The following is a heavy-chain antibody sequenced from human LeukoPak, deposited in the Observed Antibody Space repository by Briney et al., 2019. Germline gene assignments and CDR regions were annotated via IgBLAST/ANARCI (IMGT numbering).Heavy chain of an antibody. CDR1: GFTFSSYS. Sequence: PGGSLRLSCAASGFTFSSYSMNWVRQAPGKGLEWVSGFGHNGDITYSDSVKGRFTISRDNSKNTLFLQLSSLRADDTAVYFCAKQAGWGAYFSFLPFDFWGRGTLVTVSS. J-gene: IGHJ4*02. V-gene: IGHV3-23*01. D-gene: IGHD3-3*01. CDR2: FGHNGDIT. CDR3: AKQAGWGAYFSFLPFDF.